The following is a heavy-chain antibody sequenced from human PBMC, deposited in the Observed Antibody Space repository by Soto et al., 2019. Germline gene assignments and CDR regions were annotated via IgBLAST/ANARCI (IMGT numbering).Heavy chain of an antibody. Sequence: HLVESGGGLVKPGGSLRLSCAASGFIFSDFYMAWIRQAPGKGLEWVSYISSDGDSTYADSVQGRFTISRDNAKNSLYLQMNSLSVEDTAVYYCVRDRDRRWFDPWGQGTLVTVSS. CDR1: GFIFSDFY. CDR2: ISSDGDST. J-gene: IGHJ5*02. CDR3: VRDRDRRWFDP. D-gene: IGHD3-10*01. V-gene: IGHV3-11*01.